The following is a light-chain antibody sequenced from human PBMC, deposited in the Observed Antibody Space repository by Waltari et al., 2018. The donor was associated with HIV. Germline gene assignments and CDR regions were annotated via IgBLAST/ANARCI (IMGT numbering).Light chain of an antibody. J-gene: IGKJ2*01. V-gene: IGKV3-15*01. Sequence: EIVMTQSPATLSVSPGESATLPCRASQSVDSDFAWYQQKPGQAPRLLIYVASSRAAGVPARFRGSGSGTDFTLAISSLQSGDFAVYYCQQYNNWPYTFGQGTKLEIK. CDR1: QSVDSD. CDR3: QQYNNWPYT. CDR2: VAS.